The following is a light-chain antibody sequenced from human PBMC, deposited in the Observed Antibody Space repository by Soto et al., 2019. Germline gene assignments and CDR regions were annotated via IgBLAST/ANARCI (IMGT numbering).Light chain of an antibody. CDR3: SSYAGSTNLI. Sequence: QSALTQPPSASGSPGQSVTITCTGTSSDVGGYNYVSWYQQHPGKAPKLMIYQVYKRPSGVPDRFSGSKSGNTASLTVSGLQADDEADYYCSSYAGSTNLIFGGGTKLTVL. CDR1: SSDVGGYNY. V-gene: IGLV2-8*01. J-gene: IGLJ2*01. CDR2: QVY.